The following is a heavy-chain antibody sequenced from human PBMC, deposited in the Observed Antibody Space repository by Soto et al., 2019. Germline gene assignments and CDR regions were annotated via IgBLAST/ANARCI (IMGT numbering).Heavy chain of an antibody. D-gene: IGHD6-19*01. V-gene: IGHV3-23*01. CDR2: ISATGGST. CDR1: GFTFSSYT. J-gene: IGHJ6*02. CDR3: VKDGSSGWPYFYDMDV. Sequence: VQLLESGGGLVQPGGSLRLSCAASGFTFSSYTMSWVRQAPGKGLEWVSGISATGGSTYYADSVKGRFTISRDNSKNTLYLQMSSLRAEDTAVYYCVKDGSSGWPYFYDMDVWGQGTTVTVSS.